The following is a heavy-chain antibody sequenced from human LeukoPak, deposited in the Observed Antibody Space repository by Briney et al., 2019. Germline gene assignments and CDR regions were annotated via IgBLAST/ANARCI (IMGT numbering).Heavy chain of an antibody. D-gene: IGHD1-26*01. Sequence: PGGSLRLSCAASGFTFSSYEMNWVRQAPGKGLEWVSYISSSGSTIYYADSVKGRFTISRDNAKNSLYLQMNSLSAEDTAVYYCAVGAKGNDYWGQGTLVTVSS. CDR2: ISSSGSTI. CDR1: GFTFSSYE. J-gene: IGHJ4*02. V-gene: IGHV3-48*03. CDR3: AVGAKGNDY.